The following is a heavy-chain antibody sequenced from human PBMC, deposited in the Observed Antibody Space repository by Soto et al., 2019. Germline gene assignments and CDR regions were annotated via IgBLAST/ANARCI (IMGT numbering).Heavy chain of an antibody. CDR2: VFHTGGT. D-gene: IGHD6-19*01. Sequence: QVQLQESGPGLVKPSETLSLTCTVSSDSIAGANWWSWVRQPPGLGLEWIGEVFHTGGTNYNPSLKSRVIMEVHKSKNQLSLNLISATAADTAVYYCARVFSSGSGWMYYFDFWGQGTLVSVSS. CDR1: SDSIAGANW. J-gene: IGHJ4*02. CDR3: ARVFSSGSGWMYYFDF. V-gene: IGHV4-4*02.